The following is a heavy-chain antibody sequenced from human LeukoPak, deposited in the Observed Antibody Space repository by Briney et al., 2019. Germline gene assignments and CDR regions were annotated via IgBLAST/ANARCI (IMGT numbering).Heavy chain of an antibody. V-gene: IGHV3-9*01. D-gene: IGHD3-22*01. CDR3: AKADSRGYYPAVGTHFDY. Sequence: GGSLRLSCAASGFTFDDYAMHWVRQAPGKGLEWVSGISWNSGSIGYVDSVKGRFTISRDNAKNSLYLQMNSLRAEDTALYYCAKADSRGYYPAVGTHFDYWGQGTLVTVSS. J-gene: IGHJ4*02. CDR1: GFTFDDYA. CDR2: ISWNSGSI.